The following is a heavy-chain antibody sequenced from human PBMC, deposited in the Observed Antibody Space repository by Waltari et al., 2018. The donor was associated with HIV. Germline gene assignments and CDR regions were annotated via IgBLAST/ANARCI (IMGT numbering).Heavy chain of an antibody. CDR1: GFTFSSYS. CDR2: ISSSSSYI. J-gene: IGHJ4*02. V-gene: IGHV3-21*01. Sequence: EVQLVESGGGLVKPGGSLRLSCAVSGFTFSSYSMTWVRLAPGKGLEWVSSISSSSSYIYYADSVKGRFTISRDNAKNSLYLQMNSLRAEDTAVYYCARDHGFGYSSGFWGQGTLVTVSS. D-gene: IGHD6-19*01. CDR3: ARDHGFGYSSGF.